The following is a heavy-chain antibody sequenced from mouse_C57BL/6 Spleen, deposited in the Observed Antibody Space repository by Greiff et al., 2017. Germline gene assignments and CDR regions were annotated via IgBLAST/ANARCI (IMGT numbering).Heavy chain of an antibody. CDR2: IDPETGGT. CDR1: GYTFTDYE. Sequence: VHLVESGAELVRPGASVTLSCKASGYTFTDYEMHWVKQTPVHGLEWIGAIDPETGGTAYTQKFKGKAILTADKSSSTAYMGLRSLTSEDSAVYYCTRNYGKGYFDVWGTGTTVTVSS. CDR3: TRNYGKGYFDV. D-gene: IGHD2-1*01. V-gene: IGHV1-15*01. J-gene: IGHJ1*03.